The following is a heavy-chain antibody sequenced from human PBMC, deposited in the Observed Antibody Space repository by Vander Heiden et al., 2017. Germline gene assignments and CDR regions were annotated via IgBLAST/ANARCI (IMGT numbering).Heavy chain of an antibody. CDR3: ARARTTAHDAFDI. Sequence: QVQLVESGGGLVKPGGSLRLSCAASGFTFSDYYMNWIRQAPGKGLEWVSYISSGSSYTNYADSVKGRFTISRDNAKNSLYLQMNSLRAEDTAVYYRARARTTAHDAFDIWGQGTMVTVSS. CDR2: ISSGSSYT. CDR1: GFTFSDYY. J-gene: IGHJ3*02. D-gene: IGHD1-7*01. V-gene: IGHV3-11*06.